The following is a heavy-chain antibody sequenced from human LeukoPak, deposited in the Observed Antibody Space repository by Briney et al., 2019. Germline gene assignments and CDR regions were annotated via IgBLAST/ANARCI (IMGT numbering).Heavy chain of an antibody. Sequence: GGSLRLSCAASGFTFSSYAMHWVRQAPGKGLEWVAVISYDGSNKYHADSVKGRFTISRDNSKNTLYLQMNSLRAEDTAVYYCARSRSGGSLLGYWGQGTLVTVSS. CDR1: GFTFSSYA. D-gene: IGHD2-15*01. J-gene: IGHJ4*02. CDR3: ARSRSGGSLLGY. V-gene: IGHV3-30*04. CDR2: ISYDGSNK.